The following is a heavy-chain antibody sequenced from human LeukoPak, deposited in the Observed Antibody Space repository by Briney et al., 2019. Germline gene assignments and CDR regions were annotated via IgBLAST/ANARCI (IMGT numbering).Heavy chain of an antibody. Sequence: SETLSLTCTVSGGSIISYFWSWIRQPPGKGPEWIGYIFDSGTTNYNPSTNYNPSLKRRVTVSLDTSKNPFSLKLSPVTARDPAVYFCARGGVTTIAQYDYWGQGILVTVSS. CDR1: GGSIISYF. CDR2: IFDSGTTNYNPST. J-gene: IGHJ4*02. D-gene: IGHD5-12*01. V-gene: IGHV4-59*01. CDR3: ARGGVTTIAQYDY.